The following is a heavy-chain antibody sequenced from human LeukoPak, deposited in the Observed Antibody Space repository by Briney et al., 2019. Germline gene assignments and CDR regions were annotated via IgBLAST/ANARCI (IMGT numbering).Heavy chain of an antibody. V-gene: IGHV1-2*02. Sequence: ASVKVSCKASGYTFTGYYMHWVRQAPGQGLEWMGWINPNSGGTNYAQKFQGRVTMTRDTSISTAYMELSRLRSDDTAVYYCTRDPYRLLYADIWGQGTMVIVSS. CDR1: GYTFTGYY. J-gene: IGHJ3*02. D-gene: IGHD2-2*02. CDR2: INPNSGGT. CDR3: TRDPYRLLYADI.